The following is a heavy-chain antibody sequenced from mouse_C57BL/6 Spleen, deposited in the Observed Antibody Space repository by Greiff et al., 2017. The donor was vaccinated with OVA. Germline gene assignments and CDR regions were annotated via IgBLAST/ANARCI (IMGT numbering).Heavy chain of an antibody. CDR1: GFTFSDYG. Sequence: EVKLMESGGGLVKPGGSLKLSCAASGFTFSDYGMHWVRQAPEKGLEWVAYISSGSSTIYYADTVKGRFTISRDNAKNTLFLQTTSLRSEDTAMYYCARLYYGYDWFAYWGQGTLVTVSA. V-gene: IGHV5-17*01. CDR3: ARLYYGYDWFAY. J-gene: IGHJ3*01. D-gene: IGHD2-2*01. CDR2: ISSGSSTI.